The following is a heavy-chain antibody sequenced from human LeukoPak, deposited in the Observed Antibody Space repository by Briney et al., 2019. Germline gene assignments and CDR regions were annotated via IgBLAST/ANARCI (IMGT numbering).Heavy chain of an antibody. J-gene: IGHJ4*02. CDR3: ARDPQYYYDSSGYYDY. V-gene: IGHV3-30-3*01. CDR2: ISYDGSNK. Sequence: GGSLGLSCAASGFTFSSYAMHWVRQAPGKGLEWVAVISYDGSNKYYADSVKGRFTISRDNSKNTLYPQMNSLRAEDMAVYYCARDPQYYYDSSGYYDYWGQGTLVTVSS. CDR1: GFTFSSYA. D-gene: IGHD3-22*01.